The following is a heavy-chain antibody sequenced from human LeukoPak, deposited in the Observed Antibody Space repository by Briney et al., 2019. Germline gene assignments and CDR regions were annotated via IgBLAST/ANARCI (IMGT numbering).Heavy chain of an antibody. V-gene: IGHV3-48*03. J-gene: IGHJ4*02. CDR2: ISESGTTI. Sequence: GGSLRLSCAVSGFIFSNYEMNWVRQAPGEGLEWVSFISESGTTIYYADSVKGRFTISRDNTKNSLYLQMNSLRAEDTAVYYCASAGRHDYWGQGTLVTVSS. CDR3: ASAGRHDY. CDR1: GFIFSNYE.